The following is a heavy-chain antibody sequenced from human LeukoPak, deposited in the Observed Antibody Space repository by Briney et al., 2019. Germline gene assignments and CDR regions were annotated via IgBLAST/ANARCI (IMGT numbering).Heavy chain of an antibody. V-gene: IGHV4-39*07. CDR3: ARVRPSIAVAGTLKYYFDY. D-gene: IGHD6-19*01. CDR1: GGSISSGDYY. CDR2: INHSGST. Sequence: PSETLSLTCTVSGGSISSGDYYWSWIRQPPGKGLEWIGEINHSGSTNYNPSLKSRVTISVDTSKNQFSLKLSSVTAADTAVYYCARVRPSIAVAGTLKYYFDYWGQGTLVTVSS. J-gene: IGHJ4*02.